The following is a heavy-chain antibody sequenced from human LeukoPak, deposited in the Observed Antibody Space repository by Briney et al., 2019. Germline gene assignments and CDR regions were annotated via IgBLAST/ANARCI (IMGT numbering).Heavy chain of an antibody. CDR1: GESFSGYY. Sequence: SETLSLTCAVYGESFSGYYWSWIRQPPGKGLELIGEINHSGSTNYNPSLKSRVTISVDTSKNQFSLKLSSVTAADTAVYYCARHEEATIFGVVIPFDYWGQGTLVTVSS. D-gene: IGHD3-3*01. V-gene: IGHV4-34*01. J-gene: IGHJ4*02. CDR2: INHSGST. CDR3: ARHEEATIFGVVIPFDY.